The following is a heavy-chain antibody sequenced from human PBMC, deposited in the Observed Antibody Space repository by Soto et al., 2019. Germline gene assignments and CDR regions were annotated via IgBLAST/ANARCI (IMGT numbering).Heavy chain of an antibody. CDR2: IGTRSDI. V-gene: IGHV3-21*01. J-gene: IGHJ6*02. D-gene: IGHD2-21*02. CDR3: AREETAWPLAYGLDV. Sequence: TGGSLRVSCAASGFTFSSYSMHWVRQAPGKGLEWVSSIGTRSDIYYADSVKGRFTISRDNAKNSLSLQMNSMTAEDTAVYYCAREETAWPLAYGLDVWGQGTTVTVSS. CDR1: GFTFSSYS.